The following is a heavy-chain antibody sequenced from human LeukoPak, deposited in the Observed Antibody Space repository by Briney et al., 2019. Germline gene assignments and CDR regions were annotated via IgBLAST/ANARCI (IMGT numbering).Heavy chain of an antibody. CDR1: GGSISSYY. V-gene: IGHV4-4*07. J-gene: IGHJ3*02. CDR3: ARVGSSWYWTDFDAFDI. Sequence: SETLSLTCTVSGGSISSYYWSWIRQPAGKGLEWIGRIYTSGSTNYNPSLKSRVTISVDTSKNQFSLKLSSVTAADTAVYYCARVGSSWYWTDFDAFDIWGQGTMVTVSS. D-gene: IGHD6-13*01. CDR2: IYTSGST.